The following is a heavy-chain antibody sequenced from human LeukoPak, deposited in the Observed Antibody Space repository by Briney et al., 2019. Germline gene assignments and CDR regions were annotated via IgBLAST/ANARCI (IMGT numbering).Heavy chain of an antibody. Sequence: GGSLRLSCAASGFTFSSYWMSWVRQAPGKGLEWVANIKQDGSEKYYVDSVKGRFTISRDNAKNSLYLQMNSLRAEDTAVYYCARAHVDTADEYYYYYYMDVWGKGTTVTISS. CDR2: IKQDGSEK. D-gene: IGHD5-18*01. V-gene: IGHV3-7*03. CDR3: ARAHVDTADEYYYYYYMDV. J-gene: IGHJ6*03. CDR1: GFTFSSYW.